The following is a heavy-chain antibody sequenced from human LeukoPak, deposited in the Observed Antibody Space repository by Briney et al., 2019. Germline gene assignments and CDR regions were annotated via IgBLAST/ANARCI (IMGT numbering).Heavy chain of an antibody. V-gene: IGHV3-33*01. CDR3: ARGGMSIAAHSAFDI. CDR1: GFTFSSYG. Sequence: PGRSLRLSCAASGFTFSSYGMHWVRQAPGKGLEWVAVIWYDGSNKYYADSVKGRFTISRDNAKNTLYLQMNSLRAEDTAVYYCARGGMSIAAHSAFDIWGQGTMVTVSS. CDR2: IWYDGSNK. J-gene: IGHJ3*02. D-gene: IGHD6-6*01.